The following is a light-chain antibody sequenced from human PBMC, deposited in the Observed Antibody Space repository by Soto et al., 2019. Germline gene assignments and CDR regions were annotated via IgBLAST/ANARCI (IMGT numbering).Light chain of an antibody. Sequence: QSVLTQPASVSGSPGQSITISCTGTSSDVGDYNYVSWYQQHPGKAPKLMICDVSNRPSGVSNRFSGSKSGNTASLTISGLQAEDEADYYCSSYTSSTTLVFGGGTNVTVL. J-gene: IGLJ2*01. CDR3: SSYTSSTTLV. CDR1: SSDVGDYNY. CDR2: DVS. V-gene: IGLV2-14*01.